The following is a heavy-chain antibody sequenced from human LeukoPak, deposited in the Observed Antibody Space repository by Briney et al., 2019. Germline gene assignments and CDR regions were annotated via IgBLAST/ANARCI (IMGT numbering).Heavy chain of an antibody. CDR1: GFTFSSYG. J-gene: IGHJ5*01. V-gene: IGHV3-30*18. CDR3: AKLRGVAAAGTGYFDP. CDR2: ISYDGSNK. Sequence: GGSLRLSCAASGFTFSSYGMHWVRQAPGKGLEWVAVISYDGSNKYYADSVKGRSTISRDNSKNTLYLQMNSLRGEDTAVYYCAKLRGVAAAGTGYFDPWGQGTLVTVSS. D-gene: IGHD6-13*01.